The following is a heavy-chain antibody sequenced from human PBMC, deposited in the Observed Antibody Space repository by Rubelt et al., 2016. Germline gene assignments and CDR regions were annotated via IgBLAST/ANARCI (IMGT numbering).Heavy chain of an antibody. J-gene: IGHJ4*02. CDR2: ISRSGSTI. V-gene: IGHV3-48*03. CDR3: VRLPIEGDDY. D-gene: IGHD3-16*01. Sequence: GMGLEWVLFISRSGSTIYYADSVKGRFTISRDNAKNSLSLQMNSLRAQDTAVYYCVRLPIEGDDYWGQGTLVIVSS.